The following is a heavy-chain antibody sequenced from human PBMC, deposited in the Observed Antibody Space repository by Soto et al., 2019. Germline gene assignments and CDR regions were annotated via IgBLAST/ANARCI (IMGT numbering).Heavy chain of an antibody. D-gene: IGHD3-3*01. CDR1: GFTFSSYA. CDR3: AKDTRRYDFWSGYYTLYYYYGMDV. CDR2: ISGSGGGT. J-gene: IGHJ6*02. V-gene: IGHV3-23*01. Sequence: PGGSLRLSCAASGFTFSSYAMSWVRQAPGKGLELVSAISGSGGGTYYADSVKGRFTISRDNSKNTLYLQMNCLRAEDTAVYYCAKDTRRYDFWSGYYTLYYYYGMDVWGQGTTVTVSS.